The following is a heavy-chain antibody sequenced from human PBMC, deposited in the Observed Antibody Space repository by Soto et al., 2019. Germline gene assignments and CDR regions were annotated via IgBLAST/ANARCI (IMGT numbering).Heavy chain of an antibody. CDR1: GGSISSGDYY. CDR3: AGTYDSSGYFLDY. CDR2: IYYSGST. Sequence: SETLSLTCTVSGGSISSGDYYWSWIRQPPGKGLEWIGYIYYSGSTNYNPSLKSRVTISVDTSKNQFSLKLSSVTVADTAVYYCAGTYDSSGYFLDYWGQGTLVTVSS. J-gene: IGHJ4*02. D-gene: IGHD3-22*01. V-gene: IGHV4-61*08.